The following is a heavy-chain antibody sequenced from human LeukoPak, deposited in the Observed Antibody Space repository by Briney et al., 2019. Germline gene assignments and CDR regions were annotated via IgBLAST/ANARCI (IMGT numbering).Heavy chain of an antibody. CDR3: AGSTIGIVVVTYYYYMDV. CDR1: GGTFSSYA. J-gene: IGHJ6*03. Sequence: GASVKVSCKASGGTFSSYAISWVRQAPGQGLEWMGGIIPIFCTANYAQKFQRRVTITADESTSTAYMELSSLRSEDTAVYYCAGSTIGIVVVTYYYYMDVWGKGTTVTVSS. CDR2: IIPIFCTA. V-gene: IGHV1-69*13. D-gene: IGHD3-22*01.